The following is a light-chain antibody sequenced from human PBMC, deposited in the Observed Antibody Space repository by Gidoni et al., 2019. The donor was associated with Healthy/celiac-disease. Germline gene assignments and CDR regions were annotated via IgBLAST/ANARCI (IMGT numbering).Light chain of an antibody. CDR3: GTWDSSLSAVV. J-gene: IGLJ2*01. CDR2: DNN. V-gene: IGLV1-51*01. Sequence: QSVLTQPPSVSAAPGQKVTISCSGSSSNSGNNYVSWYQQLPGTAPKLLIYDNNKRPSGIPDRFSGSKSGTSATLGITGLQTGDEADYYCGTWDSSLSAVVCGGGTKLTVL. CDR1: SSNSGNNY.